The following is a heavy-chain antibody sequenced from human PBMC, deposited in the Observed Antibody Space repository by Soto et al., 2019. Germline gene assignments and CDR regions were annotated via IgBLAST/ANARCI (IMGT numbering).Heavy chain of an antibody. D-gene: IGHD1-26*01. CDR1: GGTFSTYD. Sequence: QVQLVQSGAEVRKPGSSVKVSCKAFGGTFSTYDMTWVRQSPGQGLEWMGGSIPVCDIRPFAQKFQGRVTISADTSTSTAYMELNSLRSEDTAVYVCASSLSGSYSGCYGLDVWGQGTTVTVSS. V-gene: IGHV1-69*17. J-gene: IGHJ6*02. CDR3: ASSLSGSYSGCYGLDV. CDR2: SIPVCDIR.